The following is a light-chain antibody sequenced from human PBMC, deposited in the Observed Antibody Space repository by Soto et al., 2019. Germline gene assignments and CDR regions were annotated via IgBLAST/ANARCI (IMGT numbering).Light chain of an antibody. CDR2: DAS. CDR3: QQRSNWPLLT. V-gene: IGKV3-11*01. J-gene: IGKJ4*01. Sequence: EIVLTQSPATLSLSPGDRATLSCRASHHIRNYLAWYQQKPGQAPRLLIYDASNRANGIPARFSGSGSGTDFTLTISSLEPEDFAVYYCQQRSNWPLLTFGGGTKVEIK. CDR1: HHIRNY.